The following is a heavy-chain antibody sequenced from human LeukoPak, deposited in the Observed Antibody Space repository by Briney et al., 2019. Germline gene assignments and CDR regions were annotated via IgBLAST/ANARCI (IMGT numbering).Heavy chain of an antibody. V-gene: IGHV4-38-2*02. D-gene: IGHD2-2*01. Sequence: SETLSLTCTVSGYSISSGYYWGWIRQPPGKGLEWIGSIYHSGSTYYNPSLKSRVTISVDTSKNQFSLKLSSVTAADTAVYYCARDEVGDWGQGTLVTVSS. CDR2: IYHSGST. J-gene: IGHJ4*02. CDR3: ARDEVGD. CDR1: GYSISSGYY.